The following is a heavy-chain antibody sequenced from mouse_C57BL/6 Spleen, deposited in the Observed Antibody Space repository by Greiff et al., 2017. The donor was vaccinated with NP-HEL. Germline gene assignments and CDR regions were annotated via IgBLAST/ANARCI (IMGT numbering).Heavy chain of an antibody. CDR1: GYTFTSYW. J-gene: IGHJ2*01. CDR3: SRRSYYVYYFDY. CDR2: LDPSDGYT. V-gene: IGHV1-69*01. Sequence: VQLQQPGAELVMPGASVKLSCKASGYTFTSYWMHWVKQRPGQGLEWIGELDPSDGYTNYNQKFKGKSTLTVDKSSSTAYMQLSSLTSDDSAVYYCSRRSYYVYYFDYWGQGTTLTVSS. D-gene: IGHD1-1*01.